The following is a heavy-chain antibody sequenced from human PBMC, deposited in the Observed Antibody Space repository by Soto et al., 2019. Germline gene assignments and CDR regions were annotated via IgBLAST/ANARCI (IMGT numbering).Heavy chain of an antibody. J-gene: IGHJ6*02. CDR1: GGVTLSSYA. D-gene: IGHD5-12*01. CDR3: ARLRGESGYNTYYYYGMDV. V-gene: IGHV1-69*02. Sequence: QVHLVQSGAEVKKPGSSVKVSCRASGGVTLSSYAINWVRQAPGQGLEWMGRITPILGLTNYAQKFEGRVTITADTSTTTVYMELSSLRSQDTAVYYCARLRGESGYNTYYYYGMDVWGQGTTVTVSS. CDR2: ITPILGLT.